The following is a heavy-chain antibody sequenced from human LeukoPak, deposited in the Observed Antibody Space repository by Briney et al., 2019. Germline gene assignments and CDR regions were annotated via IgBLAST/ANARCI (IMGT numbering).Heavy chain of an antibody. CDR2: ISYDGSNK. CDR3: AKDFGRGVAGPFDY. D-gene: IGHD6-19*01. Sequence: GGPLRLSCAASGFTFSSYGMHWVRQAPGKGLEWVAVISYDGSNKYYADSVKGRFTIDRDNSKNTLYLQMNSLRAEDTAVYYCAKDFGRGVAGPFDYWSQGTLVTVSS. CDR1: GFTFSSYG. V-gene: IGHV3-30*18. J-gene: IGHJ4*02.